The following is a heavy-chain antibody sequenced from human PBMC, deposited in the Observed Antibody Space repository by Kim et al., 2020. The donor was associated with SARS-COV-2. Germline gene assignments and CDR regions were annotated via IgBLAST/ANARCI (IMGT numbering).Heavy chain of an antibody. V-gene: IGHV1-69*13. CDR1: GGTFSSYA. Sequence: SVKVSCKASGGTFSSYAISWVRQAPGQGLEWMGGIIPIFGTANYAQKFQGRVTITADESTSTGYMELSSLRSEDTAVYYCARERLYDYVWGSYRPPPMDVWGQGTTVTVSS. D-gene: IGHD3-16*02. CDR3: ARERLYDYVWGSYRPPPMDV. J-gene: IGHJ6*02. CDR2: IIPIFGTA.